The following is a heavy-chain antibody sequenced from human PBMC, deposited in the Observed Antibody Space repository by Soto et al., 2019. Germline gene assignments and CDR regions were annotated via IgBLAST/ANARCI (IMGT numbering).Heavy chain of an antibody. CDR3: ATQRGGGGY. Sequence: EVQLVESGGGLIQPGGSLRLSCAVSGFTVSNNYMSWVRQAPGKGLEGVSVIYSGGYTAYGDSVKGRFTISRDNSKSTLKQEVKQLKPDNTGVYYCATQRGGGGYWGQGTLVTVSS. CDR1: GFTVSNNY. V-gene: IGHV3-53*01. J-gene: IGHJ4*02. CDR2: IYSGGYT. D-gene: IGHD6-25*01.